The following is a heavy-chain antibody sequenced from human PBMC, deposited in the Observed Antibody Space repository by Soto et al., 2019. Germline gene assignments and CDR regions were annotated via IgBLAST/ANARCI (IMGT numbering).Heavy chain of an antibody. CDR2: INPNSGGT. CDR1: GYTFTGYY. CDR3: ARDGRYCSSTSCYTVWFDP. Sequence: ASVKVSCKASGYTFTGYYMHWVRQVPGQGLEWMGWINPNSGGTNYAQKFQGRVTMTRDTSISTAYMELSRLRSDDTAVYYCARDGRYCSSTSCYTVWFDPWGQGTLVTVSS. J-gene: IGHJ5*02. D-gene: IGHD2-2*02. V-gene: IGHV1-2*02.